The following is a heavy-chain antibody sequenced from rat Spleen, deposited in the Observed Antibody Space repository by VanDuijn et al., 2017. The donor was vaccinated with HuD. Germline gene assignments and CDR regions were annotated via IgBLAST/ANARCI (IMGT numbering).Heavy chain of an antibody. CDR2: ISYDGSST. Sequence: EVQLVESGGGLVQPGGSLKFSCAASGFTFSDYYMAWVRQAPTKGLEWVATISYDGSSTYYRDSVKGRFTISRDNAKSTLYLQMDSLRSEDTATYYCARGNQWFAYWGQGTLVTVSS. CDR3: ARGNQWFAY. J-gene: IGHJ3*01. V-gene: IGHV5-7*01. CDR1: GFTFSDYY.